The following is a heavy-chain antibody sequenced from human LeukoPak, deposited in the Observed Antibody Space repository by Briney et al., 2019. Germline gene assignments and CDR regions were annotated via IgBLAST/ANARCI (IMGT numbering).Heavy chain of an antibody. J-gene: IGHJ4*02. V-gene: IGHV4-4*07. CDR3: ARGHLLSGWYNDY. CDR1: GDSISTYY. Sequence: PSETLSLTCTVSGDSISTYYWGWIRQPAGKGLEWIGRIYTSGSTNYNPSLKSRVTMSVDTSKNQFSLKLSSVTAADTAVYYCARGHLLSGWYNDYWGQGTLVTVSS. CDR2: IYTSGST. D-gene: IGHD6-19*01.